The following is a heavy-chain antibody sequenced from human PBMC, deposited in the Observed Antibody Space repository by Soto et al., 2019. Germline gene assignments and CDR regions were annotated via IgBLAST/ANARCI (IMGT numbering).Heavy chain of an antibody. J-gene: IGHJ6*02. Sequence: QEEWVQSGAEVKKPGSSVNVSCKASGGTFASYSITWVRQAPGQLLEWMGEIIPLLKTVNYAQKFQGRVTITGDRSTSTVYMALSRLRSADTAVYYCARDSVDLFGYMDVWGHGPTVTVS. D-gene: IGHD6-25*01. V-gene: IGHV1-69*06. CDR3: ARDSVDLFGYMDV. CDR1: GGTFASYS. CDR2: IIPLLKTV.